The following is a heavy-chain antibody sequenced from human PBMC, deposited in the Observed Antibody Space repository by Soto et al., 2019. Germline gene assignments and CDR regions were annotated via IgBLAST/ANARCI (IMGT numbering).Heavy chain of an antibody. Sequence: QVQLVQSGAEVKKPGASVKVSCKASGYTFTSYGISWVRQAPGQGLEWMGWISAYNGNTNYAQKLQGRVTMTTDTPTSTAYKGLRSLRSDDTAVYYCARAINDYSNYGGAPNWFDPWGQGTLVTVFS. CDR2: ISAYNGNT. CDR3: ARAINDYSNYGGAPNWFDP. V-gene: IGHV1-18*01. J-gene: IGHJ5*02. D-gene: IGHD4-4*01. CDR1: GYTFTSYG.